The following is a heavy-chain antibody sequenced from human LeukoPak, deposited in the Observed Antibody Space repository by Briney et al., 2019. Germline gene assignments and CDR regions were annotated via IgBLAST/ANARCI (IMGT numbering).Heavy chain of an antibody. CDR2: INPNSGDT. CDR3: ARDRTGTTYSFDI. Sequence: ASSVTVSCKASGYTFTGYYMHWLRQAPGQGLEWMGWINPNSGDTNYAQKFQGRVTMTRDTSISTVYMELTSLGSDDTAVYYCARDRTGTTYSFDIWGQGTMVTVSS. CDR1: GYTFTGYY. J-gene: IGHJ3*02. D-gene: IGHD1-7*01. V-gene: IGHV1-2*02.